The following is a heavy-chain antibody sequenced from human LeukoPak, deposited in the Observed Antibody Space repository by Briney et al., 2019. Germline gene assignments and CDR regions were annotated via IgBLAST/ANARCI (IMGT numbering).Heavy chain of an antibody. CDR2: INSGGSTQ. Sequence: GGSLRLSCAASGFTFSSYEMNWVRQAPGRGLEWLSYINSGGSTQYYADSVKGRFTISRDNAKNSLYLQMNSLRAEDTAVYYCARALVVVAATTNWFDPWGQGTLVAVSS. D-gene: IGHD2-15*01. CDR1: GFTFSSYE. CDR3: ARALVVVAATTNWFDP. J-gene: IGHJ5*02. V-gene: IGHV3-48*03.